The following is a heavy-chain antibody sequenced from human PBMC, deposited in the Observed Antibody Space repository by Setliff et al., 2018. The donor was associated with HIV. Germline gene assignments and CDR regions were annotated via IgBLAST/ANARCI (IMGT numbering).Heavy chain of an antibody. CDR3: ARPPTRYNNGWFERGGFDY. J-gene: IGHJ4*02. D-gene: IGHD6-19*01. Sequence: SETLSLTCAVYGGSFSCYHWSWIRQSPGKGLEWIGEIDHSGSTDDNPSLKSRVTISVDTSKNQFSLKLSSVSAADTAVYYCARPPTRYNNGWFERGGFDYWGQGTLVTVSS. CDR1: GGSFSCYH. V-gene: IGHV4-34*01. CDR2: IDHSGST.